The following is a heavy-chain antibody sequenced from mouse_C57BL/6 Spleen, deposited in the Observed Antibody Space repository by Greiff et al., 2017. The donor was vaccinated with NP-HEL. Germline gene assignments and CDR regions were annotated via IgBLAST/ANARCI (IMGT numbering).Heavy chain of an antibody. CDR2: IDPSDSYT. CDR3: ASGASSGASFAY. V-gene: IGHV1-50*01. D-gene: IGHD3-2*02. J-gene: IGHJ3*01. CDR1: GYTFTSYW. Sequence: QVQLQQSGAELVKPGASVKLSCKASGYTFTSYWMQWVKQRPGQGLEWIGEIDPSDSYTNYNQKFKGKATLTVDTSSSTAYMQLSSLTSEDSAVYYCASGASSGASFAYWGQGTLVTVSA.